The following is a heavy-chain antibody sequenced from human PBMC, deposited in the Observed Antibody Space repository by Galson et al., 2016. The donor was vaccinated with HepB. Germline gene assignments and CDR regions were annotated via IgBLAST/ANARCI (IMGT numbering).Heavy chain of an antibody. CDR2: IWYDGSTK. CDR1: GFTFSNFG. D-gene: IGHD3-10*02. Sequence: SLRLSCAASGFTFSNFGMHWVRQAPGKGPEWLAIIWYDGSTKYYADSVKGRFTISRDNSKNTLYLQMNSLRAEDTAVYYCAREQVFVRRLISGNYSYYYDMDVWGQGTPVTVSS. CDR3: AREQVFVRRLISGNYSYYYDMDV. V-gene: IGHV3-33*01. J-gene: IGHJ6*02.